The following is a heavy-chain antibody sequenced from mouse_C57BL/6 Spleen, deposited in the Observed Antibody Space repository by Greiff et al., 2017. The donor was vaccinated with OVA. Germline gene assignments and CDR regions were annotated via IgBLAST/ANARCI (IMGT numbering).Heavy chain of an antibody. V-gene: IGHV1-82*01. D-gene: IGHD2-2*01. CDR2: IYPGDGDT. J-gene: IGHJ4*01. CDR1: GYAFSSSW. CDR3: AASTMVTTRGYAMDY. Sequence: VKLQESGPELVKPGASVKISCKASGYAFSSSWMNWVKQRPGKGLEWIGRIYPGDGDTNYNGKFKGKATLTADKSSSTAYMQLSSLTSEDSAVYFCAASTMVTTRGYAMDYWGQGTSVTVSS.